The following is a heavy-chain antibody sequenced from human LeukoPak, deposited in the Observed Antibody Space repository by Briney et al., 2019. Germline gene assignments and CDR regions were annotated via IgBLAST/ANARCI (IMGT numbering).Heavy chain of an antibody. CDR2: ISYDGSNK. D-gene: IGHD6-19*01. J-gene: IGHJ4*02. CDR3: AKIGDQWLAFNYFDY. V-gene: IGHV3-30*18. CDR1: GFTFSNYG. Sequence: GGSLRLSCAASGFTFSNYGMHWVRQAPGKGLEWVAVISYDGSNKYYAESVKGRFTISRDNSKNTLYLQMNSLRAEDTAVYYCAKIGDQWLAFNYFDYWGQGTLVTVSS.